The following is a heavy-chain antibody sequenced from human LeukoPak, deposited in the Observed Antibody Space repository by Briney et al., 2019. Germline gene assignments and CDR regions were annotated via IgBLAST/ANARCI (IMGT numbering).Heavy chain of an antibody. V-gene: IGHV3-33*01. CDR3: AREPRAASGSLYFDY. CDR2: IWYDGTNK. Sequence: AGKSLRLSCAASGFTFSSYGMHWVRQAPGKGLEWVAVIWYDGTNKYYVDSVKGRFTISRDNSKNTLFLQMNSLRAEDTAVYYCAREPRAASGSLYFDYWGQGTLVTVSS. D-gene: IGHD6-13*01. J-gene: IGHJ4*02. CDR1: GFTFSSYG.